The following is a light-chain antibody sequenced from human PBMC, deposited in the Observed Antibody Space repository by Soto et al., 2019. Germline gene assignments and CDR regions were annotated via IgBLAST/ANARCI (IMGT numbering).Light chain of an antibody. CDR1: QGFSGD. V-gene: IGKV3-15*01. J-gene: IGKJ2*01. Sequence: ELVMTKSPATLSVSPGEGPTLSCRASQGFSGDWAWYQQRPGQPPRLLIYGVSTRATGVPDRFSGSGSGSDFTLTISGLQSEDFAVYYCQQGHDWPLTFGQGTRLDI. CDR2: GVS. CDR3: QQGHDWPLT.